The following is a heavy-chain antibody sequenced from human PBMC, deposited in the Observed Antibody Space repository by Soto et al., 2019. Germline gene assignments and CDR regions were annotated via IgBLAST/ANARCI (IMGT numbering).Heavy chain of an antibody. Sequence: QVQLQESGPGLVKPSQTLSLTCTVSGGSISSGGYYWSWIRQHPGKGLEWIGYIYYSGSTYYNPSLKSRVTIAVDTSKNKFSLKLSSVTAADTAVYYCAGRAGATNLDDAFDIWGQGTMVTVSS. D-gene: IGHD1-26*01. CDR1: GGSISSGGYY. CDR3: AGRAGATNLDDAFDI. CDR2: IYYSGST. V-gene: IGHV4-31*03. J-gene: IGHJ3*02.